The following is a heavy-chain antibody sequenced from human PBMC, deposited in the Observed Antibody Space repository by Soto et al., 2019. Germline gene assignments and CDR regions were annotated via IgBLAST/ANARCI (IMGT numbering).Heavy chain of an antibody. J-gene: IGHJ5*02. CDR2: ISGSGGST. D-gene: IGHD2-2*01. V-gene: IGHV3-23*01. Sequence: PGGSLRLSCAASGFTFSSYAMSWVRQAPGKGLEWVSAISGSGGSTYYADSVKGRFTISRDNSKNTLYLQMNSLRAEDTAVYYCAKDGHCSSTSCYFRWFDPWGQGTLVTVSS. CDR3: AKDGHCSSTSCYFRWFDP. CDR1: GFTFSSYA.